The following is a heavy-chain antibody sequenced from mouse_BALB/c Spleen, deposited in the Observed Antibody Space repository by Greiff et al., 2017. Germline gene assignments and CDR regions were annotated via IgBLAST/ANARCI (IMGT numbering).Heavy chain of an antibody. CDR3: ARSYRYGAMDY. J-gene: IGHJ4*01. V-gene: IGHV1-80*01. CDR2: IYPGDGDT. Sequence: QVQLQQSGAELVRPGSSVKISCKASGYAFSSYWMNWVKQRPGQGLEWIGQIYPGDGDTNYNGKFKGKATLTADKSSSTAYMQLSSLTSEDSAVYFCARSYRYGAMDYWGQGTSVTVS. CDR1: GYAFSSYW. D-gene: IGHD2-14*01.